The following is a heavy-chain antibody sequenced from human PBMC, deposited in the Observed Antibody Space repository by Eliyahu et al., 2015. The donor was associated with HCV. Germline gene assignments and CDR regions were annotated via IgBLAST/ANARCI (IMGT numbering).Heavy chain of an antibody. CDR1: GYTFTTNY. CDR3: ARLTYGDYRSFDP. CDR2: INPGSGRT. Sequence: QLVQSGAEVRKPGASVKVSCKASGYTFTTNYIHWVPQAPGQGLEWMGIINPGSGRTTYAQNCQGRVTLTRDTSTSTVYMEVTSLGSEDTAVYYCARLTYGDYRSFDPWGQGILVTVSS. V-gene: IGHV1-46*01. J-gene: IGHJ5*02. D-gene: IGHD4-17*01.